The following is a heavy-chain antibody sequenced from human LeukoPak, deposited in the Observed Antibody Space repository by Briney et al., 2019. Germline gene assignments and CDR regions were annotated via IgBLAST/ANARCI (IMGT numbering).Heavy chain of an antibody. CDR2: INHSGST. CDR3: ARGARVAQGSRPIDY. V-gene: IGHV4-34*01. Sequence: SETLSLTCAVYGGSFSGYYWSWIRQPPGKGLEWIGEINHSGSTNYIPSLKSRVTISVDTSKNQFSLKLSSVTAADTAVYYCARGARVAQGSRPIDYWGQGTLVTVSS. J-gene: IGHJ4*02. D-gene: IGHD4-23*01. CDR1: GGSFSGYY.